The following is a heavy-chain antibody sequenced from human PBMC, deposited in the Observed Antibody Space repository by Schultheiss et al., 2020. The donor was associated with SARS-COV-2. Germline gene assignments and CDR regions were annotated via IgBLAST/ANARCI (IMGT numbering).Heavy chain of an antibody. D-gene: IGHD4-23*01. J-gene: IGHJ3*02. CDR1: GFTFSSYA. V-gene: IGHV3-30*04. CDR2: ISSDGSNK. CDR3: ARDHPGVGDGGAFDI. Sequence: GGSLRLSCAASGFTFSSYAMHWVRQAPGKGLEWVAVISSDGSNKYYADSVKGRFTISRDNAKNSLYLQMNSLRAEDTAVYYCARDHPGVGDGGAFDIWGQGTMVTVSS.